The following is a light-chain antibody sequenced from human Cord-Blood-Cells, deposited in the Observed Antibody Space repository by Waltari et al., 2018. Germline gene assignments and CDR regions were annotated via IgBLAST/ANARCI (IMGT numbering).Light chain of an antibody. CDR2: DAS. V-gene: IGKV1-33*01. CDR1: QYISNY. J-gene: IGKJ2*01. CDR3: QQYDNLPPYT. Sequence: DIQMTQSTSSLSASVGDSVTITCHASQYISNYLNWYQQKPRKAPKLLIYDASNLETGVPSRFSGSGSGTDFTFTINSLQPEDIATYYCQQYDNLPPYTFGQGTKLEIK.